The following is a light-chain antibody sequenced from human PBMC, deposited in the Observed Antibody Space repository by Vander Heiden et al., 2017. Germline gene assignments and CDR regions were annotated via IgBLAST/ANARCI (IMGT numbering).Light chain of an antibody. J-gene: IGKJ5*01. CDR1: QSVSSY. Sequence: ENVLTQLPPPRPFSPGERATLSCRASQSVSSYLAWYQQKPGQAPRLLIYDASNRATGIPARFSGSGSGTDFTLTISSLEPEDFAVYYCQQRSNWPTFGQGTRLEIK. V-gene: IGKV3-11*01. CDR3: QQRSNWPT. CDR2: DAS.